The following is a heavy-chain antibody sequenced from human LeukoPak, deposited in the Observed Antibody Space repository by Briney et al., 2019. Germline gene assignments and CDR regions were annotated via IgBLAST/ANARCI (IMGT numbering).Heavy chain of an antibody. CDR2: ISGSGGST. CDR1: GFTFSSYA. J-gene: IGHJ4*02. Sequence: PGGSLRLSCAASGFTFSSYAMSRVRQAPGKGLEWVSAISGSGGSTYYADSVKGRFTISRDNSKNTLYLQMNSLRAEDTAVYYCAKPDWSGYYFFDYWGQGTLVTVSS. CDR3: AKPDWSGYYFFDY. D-gene: IGHD3-3*01. V-gene: IGHV3-23*01.